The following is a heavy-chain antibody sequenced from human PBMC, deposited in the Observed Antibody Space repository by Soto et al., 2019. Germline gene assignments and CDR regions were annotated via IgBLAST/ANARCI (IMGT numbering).Heavy chain of an antibody. CDR2: ISYDGSNK. CDR3: AKASVMTVVTPVDY. D-gene: IGHD2-21*02. J-gene: IGHJ4*02. Sequence: HPGGSLRLSCAASGFTFSSYGMHWVRQAPGKGLEWVAVISYDGSNKYYADSVKGRFTISRDNSKNTLYLQMNSLRAEDTAVYYCAKASVMTVVTPVDYWGQGTLVTVSS. V-gene: IGHV3-30*18. CDR1: GFTFSSYG.